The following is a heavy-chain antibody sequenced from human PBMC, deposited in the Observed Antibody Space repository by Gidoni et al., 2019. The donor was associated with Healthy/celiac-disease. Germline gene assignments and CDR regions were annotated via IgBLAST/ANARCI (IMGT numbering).Heavy chain of an antibody. V-gene: IGHV1-69*02. Sequence: QVQLVQSGAEVKTPGSSVKVSCKASGGTFSSYTISWVRQAPGQGLEWMGRIIPILGRANYAQKFQGRVTITADKSTSTAYMELSSLRSEDTAVYYCARPSERTTVTTGGMDVWGQGTTVTVSS. D-gene: IGHD4-4*01. CDR2: IIPILGRA. J-gene: IGHJ6*02. CDR1: GGTFSSYT. CDR3: ARPSERTTVTTGGMDV.